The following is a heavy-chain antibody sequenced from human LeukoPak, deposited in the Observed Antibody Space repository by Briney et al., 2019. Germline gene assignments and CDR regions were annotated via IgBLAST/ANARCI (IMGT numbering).Heavy chain of an antibody. CDR1: GGSFSGYY. CDR2: INHSGST. J-gene: IGHJ4*02. Sequence: SETLSLTCAVYGGSFSGYYWSWIRQPPGKGLEWIGEINHSGSTNYNPSLKSRVTISVDTSKNQFSLKLSSVTAADTAVYYCARDKTMIVAWGQGTLVTVSS. V-gene: IGHV4-34*01. D-gene: IGHD3-22*01. CDR3: ARDKTMIVA.